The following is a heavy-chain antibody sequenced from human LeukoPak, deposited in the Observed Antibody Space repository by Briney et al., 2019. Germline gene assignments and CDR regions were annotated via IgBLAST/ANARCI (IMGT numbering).Heavy chain of an antibody. CDR2: MNEDGSAT. V-gene: IGHV3-7*01. Sequence: GGSLRLSCAVSGFSIRSSWMSWVRQTPGKGLEWAADMNEDGSATYYLDSVKGRFTVSRDNAKNSLYLQMSSLRAEDTAVYFCARDPAWGAIDYWGQGTLVTVSS. J-gene: IGHJ4*02. CDR3: ARDPAWGAIDY. D-gene: IGHD7-27*01. CDR1: GFSIRSSW.